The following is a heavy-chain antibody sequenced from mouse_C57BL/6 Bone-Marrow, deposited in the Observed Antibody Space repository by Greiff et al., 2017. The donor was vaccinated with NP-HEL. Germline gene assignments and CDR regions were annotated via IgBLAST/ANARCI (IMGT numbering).Heavy chain of an antibody. CDR3: TPLYVYDGAWFAY. J-gene: IGHJ3*01. V-gene: IGHV14-4*01. CDR1: GFNIKDDY. D-gene: IGHD2-2*01. CDR2: IDPENGDN. Sequence: VQLQQSGAELVRPGASVKLSCTASGFNIKDDYMHWVKQRPEQGLEWIGWIDPENGDNEYASKFQGKATITADTSSNTAYLQLSSLTSEDTAVYYCTPLYVYDGAWFAYWGQGTLVTVSA.